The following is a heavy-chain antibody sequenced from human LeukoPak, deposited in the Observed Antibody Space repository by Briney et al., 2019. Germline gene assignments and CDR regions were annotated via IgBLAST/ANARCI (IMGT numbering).Heavy chain of an antibody. CDR2: ISSSGSTI. CDR1: GFTLSDYH. CDR3: ARVTQDYYDSSGYRPEYFDY. D-gene: IGHD3-22*01. V-gene: IGHV3-11*01. Sequence: GGSLRLSCAASGFTLSDYHMSWIRQAPGKGLEWVSYISSSGSTIYYADSVKGRFTISRDNAKNSLYLQMNSLRAEDTAVNYCARVTQDYYDSSGYRPEYFDYWGQGTLVTVSS. J-gene: IGHJ4*02.